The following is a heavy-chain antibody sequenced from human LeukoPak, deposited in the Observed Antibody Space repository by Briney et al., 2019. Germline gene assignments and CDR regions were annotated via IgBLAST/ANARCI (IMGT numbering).Heavy chain of an antibody. V-gene: IGHV1-3*01. CDR2: INVGNGNI. CDR1: GYTFTSYA. D-gene: IGHD3-10*01. J-gene: IGHJ4*02. Sequence: ASVKVSCKASGYTFTSYAMHWVRQAPGQRLEWMGWINVGNGNIEYSQKFQGRVTITRDTPATTTYMELSSLRSEDTAVYYCARVDGSGPNAPNDCWGQGTLVTASS. CDR3: ARVDGSGPNAPNDC.